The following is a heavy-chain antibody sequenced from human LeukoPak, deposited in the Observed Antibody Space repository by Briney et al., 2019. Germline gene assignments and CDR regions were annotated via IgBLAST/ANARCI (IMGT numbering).Heavy chain of an antibody. Sequence: PGPSVKVSCKASGGTFSSYAISWVRQAPGQGLEWMGGIIPIFGTANYAQKFQVRVTITTDESTSTAYMELSSLRSEDTAVYYCARALPVGANSHFDYWGQGTLVTVSS. V-gene: IGHV1-69*05. CDR2: IIPIFGTA. D-gene: IGHD1-26*01. J-gene: IGHJ4*02. CDR1: GGTFSSYA. CDR3: ARALPVGANSHFDY.